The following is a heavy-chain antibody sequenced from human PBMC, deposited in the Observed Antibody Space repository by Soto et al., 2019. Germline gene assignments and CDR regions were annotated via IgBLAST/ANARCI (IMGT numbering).Heavy chain of an antibody. Sequence: QVQLVESGGGVVQPGRSLRLSCAASGFTFSSYARHWVRQAPGKGLEWVAVISYDGSNKYYADSVKGRFTISRDNSKNTLYLQMNSLRAEDTAVYYCARAYYDFWSGEGLGDAFDIWGQGTMVTVSS. CDR1: GFTFSSYA. J-gene: IGHJ3*02. D-gene: IGHD3-3*01. V-gene: IGHV3-30-3*01. CDR2: ISYDGSNK. CDR3: ARAYYDFWSGEGLGDAFDI.